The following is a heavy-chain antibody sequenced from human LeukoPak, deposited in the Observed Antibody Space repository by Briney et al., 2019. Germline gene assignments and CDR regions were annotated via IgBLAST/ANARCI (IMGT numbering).Heavy chain of an antibody. CDR3: TSYTMTTVTTVDY. CDR1: GFTFSSYA. Sequence: GGSLRLSCAASGFTFSSYAMSWIRQAPGKGLEWVSAISGSGGSTYYADSVKGRFTISRDNSKNTLYLQMNSLKTEDTAVYYCTSYTMTTVTTVDYWGQGTLVTVSS. D-gene: IGHD4-17*01. CDR2: ISGSGGST. J-gene: IGHJ4*02. V-gene: IGHV3-23*01.